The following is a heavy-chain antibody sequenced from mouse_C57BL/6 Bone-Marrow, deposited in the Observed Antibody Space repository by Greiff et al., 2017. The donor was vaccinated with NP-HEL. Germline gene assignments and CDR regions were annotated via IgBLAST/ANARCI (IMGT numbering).Heavy chain of an antibody. CDR2: INPNNGGP. D-gene: IGHD2-4*01. CDR1: GYTFTDYN. J-gene: IGHJ4*01. V-gene: IGHV1-18*01. CDR3: ASRRDYDGYYAMDY. Sequence: VQLKESGPELVKPGASVKIPCKASGYTFTDYNMDWVKQSHGKSLEWIGDINPNNGGPIYNQKFKGKATLTVDKSSSTAYMELRSLTSEDTAVYYGASRRDYDGYYAMDYWGQGTSVTVSS.